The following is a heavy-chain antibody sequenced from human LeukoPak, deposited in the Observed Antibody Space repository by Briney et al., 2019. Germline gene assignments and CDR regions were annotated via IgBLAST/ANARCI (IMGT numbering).Heavy chain of an antibody. CDR1: GFTFSSYA. J-gene: IGHJ4*02. Sequence: PGGSLRLSCAASGFTFSSYAMSWVRQAPGKGLGWVSAISGSGGSTYYADSVKGRFTISRDNSKNTLYLQMNSLRAEDTAVYYCAKGGEVGVVIIAHDYWGQGTLVTVSS. CDR2: ISGSGGST. V-gene: IGHV3-23*01. CDR3: AKGGEVGVVIIAHDY. D-gene: IGHD3-3*01.